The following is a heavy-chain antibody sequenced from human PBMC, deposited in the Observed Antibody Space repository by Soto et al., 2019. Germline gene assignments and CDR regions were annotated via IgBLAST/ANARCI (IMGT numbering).Heavy chain of an antibody. V-gene: IGHV1-69*13. J-gene: IGHJ5*02. CDR2: IIPIFGTA. CDR3: ARAGIAADRNWFEP. D-gene: IGHD6-13*01. CDR1: GCTFSSYA. Sequence: ASVKVSCKASGCTFSSYAISWVRQAPGQGLEWMGGIIPIFGTANYAQKFQGRVTITADESTSTAYMELSSLRSEDTAVYHCARAGIAADRNWFEPWGQGTLVIVSS.